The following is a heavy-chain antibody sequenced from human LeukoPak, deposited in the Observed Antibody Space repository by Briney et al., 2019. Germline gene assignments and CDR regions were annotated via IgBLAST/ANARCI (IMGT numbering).Heavy chain of an antibody. D-gene: IGHD4-17*01. CDR1: GFTFSGYA. J-gene: IGHJ4*02. Sequence: GGSLRLSCAASGFTFSGYAMSWVRQAPGKGLEWVSAISGSGGSTYYADSVKGRFTISRDNSKNTLYLQMNSLRAEDTAVYYCAKDLHGDYFLEVWGQGTLVTVSS. CDR3: AKDLHGDYFLEV. CDR2: ISGSGGST. V-gene: IGHV3-23*01.